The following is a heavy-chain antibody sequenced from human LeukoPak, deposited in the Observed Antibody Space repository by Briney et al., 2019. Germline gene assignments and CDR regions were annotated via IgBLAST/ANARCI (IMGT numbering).Heavy chain of an antibody. CDR2: ISSSSRTI. CDR3: ARVGTSGWTSDY. J-gene: IGHJ4*02. Sequence: GGSLRLSCAASGFTFSSYSINWVRQAPGKGLEWLSYISSSSRTISYADSLKGRFTVSRDNAKNSLDLQMNSPRVEDTAVYYCARVGTSGWTSDYWGQGTLVTVSS. V-gene: IGHV3-48*04. CDR1: GFTFSSYS. D-gene: IGHD6-19*01.